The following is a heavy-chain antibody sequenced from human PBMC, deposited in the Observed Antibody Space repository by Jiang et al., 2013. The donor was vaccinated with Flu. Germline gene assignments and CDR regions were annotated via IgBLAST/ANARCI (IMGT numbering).Heavy chain of an antibody. CDR3: ARSRVYSYGYLYNWFDP. J-gene: IGHJ5*02. CDR1: GGTFSSYA. Sequence: GAEVKKPGSSVKVSCKASGGTFSSYAISWVRQAPGQGLEWMGGIIPIFGTANYAQKFQGRVTITADEPTSTAYMELSSLRSEDTAVYYCARSRVYSYGYLYNWFDPWGQGTLVTVSS. CDR2: IIPIFGTA. D-gene: IGHD5-18*01. V-gene: IGHV1-69*01.